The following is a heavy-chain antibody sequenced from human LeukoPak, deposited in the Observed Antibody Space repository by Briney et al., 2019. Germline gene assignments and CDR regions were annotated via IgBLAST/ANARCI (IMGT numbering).Heavy chain of an antibody. V-gene: IGHV3-21*01. D-gene: IGHD2-21*01. CDR1: GFTFSSYS. CDR3: ASYCGGDCYPDAFDI. CDR2: ISSSSSYI. J-gene: IGHJ3*02. Sequence: PGGSLRLSCAASGFTFSSYSMNWVRQAPGKGLEWVSSISSSSSYIYYADSVKGRFTISRDNAKNSLYLQMNSLRAEDTAVYYCASYCGGDCYPDAFDIWGQGTMVTVSS.